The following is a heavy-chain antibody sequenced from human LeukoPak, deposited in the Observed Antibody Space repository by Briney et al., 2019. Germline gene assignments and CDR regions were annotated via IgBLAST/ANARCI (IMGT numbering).Heavy chain of an antibody. D-gene: IGHD1-1*01. Sequence: SVKVSCKASGYTFTSYGISWVRQAPGQGLEWMGRIIPILGIANYAQKFQGRVTIAADKSTSTAYMELSSLRSEDTAVYYCASPRPDLTTGTTSLSPRGPEAFDIRGQGTMVTVSS. J-gene: IGHJ3*02. CDR3: ASPRPDLTTGTTSLSPRGPEAFDI. CDR2: IIPILGIA. V-gene: IGHV1-69*04. CDR1: GYTFTSYG.